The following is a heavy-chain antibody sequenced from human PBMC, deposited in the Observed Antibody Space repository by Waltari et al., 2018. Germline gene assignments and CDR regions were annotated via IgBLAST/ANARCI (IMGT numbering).Heavy chain of an antibody. V-gene: IGHV3-21*01. D-gene: IGHD2-2*02. CDR1: GFTFSNYD. Sequence: EVQLVESGGGLVKPGESLRLSCAASGFTFSNYDMNWVRQAPGKGVEWVSSISSSSSYKYYADSAKGRFTISRDNAKNSLNLQMNSLRAEDTAVYYCASYCSSTSCYTKGFDYWGQGTLVTVSS. J-gene: IGHJ4*02. CDR3: ASYCSSTSCYTKGFDY. CDR2: ISSSSSYK.